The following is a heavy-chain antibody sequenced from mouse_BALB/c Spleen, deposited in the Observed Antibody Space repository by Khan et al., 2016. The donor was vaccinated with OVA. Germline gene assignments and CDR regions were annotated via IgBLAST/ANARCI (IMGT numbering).Heavy chain of an antibody. V-gene: IGHV5-9-3*01. Sequence: EVQLVESGGGLVKPGGSLKLSCAASGFTFSNYAMSWVRQTPEKRLEWVATISSGGNYTYYPDSVKGRFTISRDNAKNTLYLQLSSLRSEDSAIYYCARPPITTVVATSYWFVDVWGAGTTVTVSS. D-gene: IGHD1-1*01. CDR2: ISSGGNYT. CDR1: GFTFSNYA. CDR3: ARPPITTVVATSYWFVDV. J-gene: IGHJ1*01.